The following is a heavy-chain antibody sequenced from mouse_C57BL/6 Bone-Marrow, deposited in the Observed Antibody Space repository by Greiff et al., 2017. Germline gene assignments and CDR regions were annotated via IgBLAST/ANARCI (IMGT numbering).Heavy chain of an antibody. V-gene: IGHV3-1*01. Sequence: EVKLVESGPGMVKPSQSLSLTCTVTGYSITSGYDWHWIRHFPGNKLEWMGYISYSGSTNYNPSLKSRISITHDTSKNHFFLKLNSVTTEDTATDYCARGGPYYAMDYWGQGTSVTVSS. D-gene: IGHD3-3*01. CDR1: GYSITSGYD. J-gene: IGHJ4*01. CDR3: ARGGPYYAMDY. CDR2: ISYSGST.